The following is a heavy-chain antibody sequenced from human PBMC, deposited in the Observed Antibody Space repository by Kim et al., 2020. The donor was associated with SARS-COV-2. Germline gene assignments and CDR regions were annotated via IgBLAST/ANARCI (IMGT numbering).Heavy chain of an antibody. Sequence: GGSLRLSCAASGFTFSDYYMSWIRQAPGKGLEWVSYISSSSSYTNYADSVKGRFTISRDNAKNSLYLQMNSLRAEDTAVYYCARVSRFYYYFDYWGQGTLVTVSS. CDR2: ISSSSSYT. J-gene: IGHJ4*02. D-gene: IGHD3-10*01. CDR1: GFTFSDYY. V-gene: IGHV3-11*06. CDR3: ARVSRFYYYFDY.